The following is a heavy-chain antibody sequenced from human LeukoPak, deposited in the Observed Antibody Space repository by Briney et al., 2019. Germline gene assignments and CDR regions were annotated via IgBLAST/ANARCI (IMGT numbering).Heavy chain of an antibody. CDR3: ARTARTYCSSASCPHPWYFDL. D-gene: IGHD2-2*01. Sequence: GGSLRLSCAASGFTFSSYWMSWVRQAPGKGLEWVANIKQDGSEKYYVDSVKGRFTISRDNAKNSLYLQMNSLRAEDTAVYYCARTARTYCSSASCPHPWYFDLWGRGTLVTVSS. CDR1: GFTFSSYW. V-gene: IGHV3-7*01. J-gene: IGHJ2*01. CDR2: IKQDGSEK.